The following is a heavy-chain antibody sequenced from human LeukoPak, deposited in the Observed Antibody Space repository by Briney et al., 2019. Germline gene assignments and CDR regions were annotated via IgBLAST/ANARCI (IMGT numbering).Heavy chain of an antibody. Sequence: SQTLSLTCAISGDSVSSLNGAWNWIRQSPSRGLEWLGRTYYRSKWYTDYAASMKGRISINADTSKNQSSLQLNSVTPEDTAVYYCARDVGNSGWYTFDYWGQGTLVTVSS. V-gene: IGHV6-1*01. CDR2: TYYRSKWYT. D-gene: IGHD6-19*01. CDR3: ARDVGNSGWYTFDY. J-gene: IGHJ4*02. CDR1: GDSVSSLNGA.